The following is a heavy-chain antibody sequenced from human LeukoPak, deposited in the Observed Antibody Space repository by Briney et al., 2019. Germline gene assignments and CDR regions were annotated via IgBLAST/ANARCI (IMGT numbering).Heavy chain of an antibody. V-gene: IGHV1-8*03. J-gene: IGHJ4*02. CDR1: GYTFTSYD. CDR3: ARLFQRNELNYYDSSGYSLGY. CDR2: MHPNSGNT. Sequence: ASVKVSCKASGYTFTSYDINWVRQATGQGLEWMGWMHPNSGNTGYAQKFQGRITITRNTSIRTAYMELSSLRSEDTAVYYCARLFQRNELNYYDSSGYSLGYWGQGTLVTVSS. D-gene: IGHD3-22*01.